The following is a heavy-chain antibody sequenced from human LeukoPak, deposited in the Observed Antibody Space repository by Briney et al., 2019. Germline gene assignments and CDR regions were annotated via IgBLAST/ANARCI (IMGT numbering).Heavy chain of an antibody. CDR1: GFTFSSYG. Sequence: GGPLRLCCAAFGFTFSSYGLHRVRQSPGKGLDLVAVISYDGSNKYYADAVKGRFTISRDNSKNTLYLQMNSLRAEDTAVYYCAKNYCSGGSCYPYYFDYWGQGTLVTVSS. D-gene: IGHD2-15*01. J-gene: IGHJ4*02. CDR2: ISYDGSNK. V-gene: IGHV3-30*18. CDR3: AKNYCSGGSCYPYYFDY.